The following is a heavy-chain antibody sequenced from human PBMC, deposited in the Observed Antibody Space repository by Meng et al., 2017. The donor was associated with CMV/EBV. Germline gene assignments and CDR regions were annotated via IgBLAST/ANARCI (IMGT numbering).Heavy chain of an antibody. CDR3: ARDRTMVRGVTGY. Sequence: QVQLGQSGHEVKKPGDSGKVPCKASGYTFTSYGISWVRQAPGQGIEWMGWISAYNGNTNYEQKLQGRVTMTTDTSTSTAYMELRSLRSDDTAVYYCARDRTMVRGVTGYWGQGTLVTVS. CDR2: ISAYNGNT. V-gene: IGHV1-18*01. J-gene: IGHJ4*02. D-gene: IGHD3-10*01. CDR1: GYTFTSYG.